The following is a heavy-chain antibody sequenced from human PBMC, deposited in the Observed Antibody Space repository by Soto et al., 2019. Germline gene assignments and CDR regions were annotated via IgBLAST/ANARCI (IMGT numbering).Heavy chain of an antibody. CDR2: IIPIFGTA. D-gene: IGHD2-2*01. Sequence: SVKVSCKASGGTFSSYAISWVRQAPGQGLEWMGGIIPIFGTANYAQKFQGRVTITADESTSTAYMELSSLRSEDTAVYYCARGGQLGYCSSTGCYAPFRWFDPWGQGTLVTVSS. CDR1: GGTFSSYA. CDR3: ARGGQLGYCSSTGCYAPFRWFDP. V-gene: IGHV1-69*13. J-gene: IGHJ5*02.